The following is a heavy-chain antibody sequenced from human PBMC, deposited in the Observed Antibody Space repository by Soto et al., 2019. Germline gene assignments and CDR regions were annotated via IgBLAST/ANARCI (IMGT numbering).Heavy chain of an antibody. CDR1: GFTFSSYS. CDR3: ARLVVVAASDSY. J-gene: IGHJ4*02. D-gene: IGHD2-15*01. CDR2: ISSSSSYI. Sequence: GGSLRLSCAASGFTFSSYSMNWVRQAPGKGLEWVSSISSSSSYIYYADSVKGRFTISRDNAKNSLYLQMNSLRAEDTAVYYCARLVVVAASDSYWGQGTLVTVSS. V-gene: IGHV3-21*01.